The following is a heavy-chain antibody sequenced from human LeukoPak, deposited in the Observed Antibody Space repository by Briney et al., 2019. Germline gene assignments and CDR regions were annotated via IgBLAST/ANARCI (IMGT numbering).Heavy chain of an antibody. V-gene: IGHV3-30*18. Sequence: GGSLRLSCAASGFTFSSYGMHWVRQAPGKGLEWVAVISYDGSNKYYADSVKGRFTISRDNSKNTLYLQMNSLRAEDTAVYYCAKAETFKQWLVHSLYYYGMDDWGQGTTVTVSS. CDR3: AKAETFKQWLVHSLYYYGMDD. D-gene: IGHD6-19*01. CDR2: ISYDGSNK. CDR1: GFTFSSYG. J-gene: IGHJ6*02.